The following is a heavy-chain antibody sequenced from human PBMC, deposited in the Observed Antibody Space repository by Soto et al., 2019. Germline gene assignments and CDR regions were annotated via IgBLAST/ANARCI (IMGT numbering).Heavy chain of an antibody. CDR2: INPNSGGT. D-gene: IGHD3-10*01. V-gene: IGHV1-2*02. J-gene: IGHJ6*02. CDR3: ASSAGHPGDFFYYNGMDV. Sequence: GASVKVSCKASGYTFTGYYMHWVRQAPGQGLEWMGWINPNSGGTNYAQKFQGRVTISVDTSKSQFYLRLNSVTAADTAVYYCASSAGHPGDFFYYNGMDVWGQGTTVTVS. CDR1: GYTFTGYY.